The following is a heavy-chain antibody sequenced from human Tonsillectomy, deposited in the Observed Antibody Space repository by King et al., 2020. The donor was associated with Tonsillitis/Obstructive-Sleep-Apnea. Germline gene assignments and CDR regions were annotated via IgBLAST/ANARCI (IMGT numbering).Heavy chain of an antibody. V-gene: IGHV4-39*01. CDR2: ICYTGSS. Sequence: LQLQESGPGLVKPSETLSLTCTVSGDSISRTTYYWGWIRQPPGKGLEWIGSICYTGSSYHNPSLKSRVTISVDTSKNQFSLKVTSVTGADTAVYYCATSLSYSSSSAYFYYGLDVWGQGTTVTVSS. CDR1: GDSISRTTYY. D-gene: IGHD6-6*01. J-gene: IGHJ6*02. CDR3: ATSLSYSSSSAYFYYGLDV.